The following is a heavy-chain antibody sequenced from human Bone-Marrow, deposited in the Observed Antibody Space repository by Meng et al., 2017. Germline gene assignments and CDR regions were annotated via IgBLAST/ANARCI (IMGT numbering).Heavy chain of an antibody. J-gene: IGHJ2*01. CDR3: ASLYGDSSVWYLDL. V-gene: IGHV4-31*03. Sequence: QWQLQESGPGLVKPSQTLSLTCTVSGGSISSGNHYWSWIRQHPGKGLEYIGYIYYSGSTYYNPSLKSRVIISVDTSKNQFSLRLNSVTAADTAVYYCASLYGDSSVWYLDLWGRGTLVTVSS. CDR1: GGSISSGNHY. D-gene: IGHD4-17*01. CDR2: IYYSGST.